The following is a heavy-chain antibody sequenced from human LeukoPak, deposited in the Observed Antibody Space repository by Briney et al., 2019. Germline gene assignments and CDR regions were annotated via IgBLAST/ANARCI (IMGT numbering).Heavy chain of an antibody. CDR1: GGSISSYY. D-gene: IGHD2-15*01. J-gene: IGHJ4*02. CDR2: IYYSGST. V-gene: IGHV4-59*01. CDR3: ARGGTVVSFSFDY. Sequence: PSETLSLTCTVSGGSISSYYWSWIRQPPGKGLEWIGYIYYSGSTNYNPSLKSRVTISVDTSKNQFSLKLSSVTAADTAVYYCARGGTVVSFSFDYWGQGTLVTVSS.